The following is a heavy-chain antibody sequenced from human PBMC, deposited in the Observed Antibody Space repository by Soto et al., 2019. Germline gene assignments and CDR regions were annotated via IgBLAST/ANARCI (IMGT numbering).Heavy chain of an antibody. D-gene: IGHD6-6*01. CDR1: SASISSGDHD. CDR2: IYYSGRT. V-gene: IGHV4-30-4*01. J-gene: IGHJ3*01. Sequence: QGQLQESGPGVVRPSQTLALTCTVSSASISSGDHDWTWIRQPPGKGLEWIGYIYYSGRTFYNPSIHSRVTMSIDMAKSQCSLNLRSVTAADTAVYYCASSTPKDAFDLWGQGTMVIVSS. CDR3: ASSTPKDAFDL.